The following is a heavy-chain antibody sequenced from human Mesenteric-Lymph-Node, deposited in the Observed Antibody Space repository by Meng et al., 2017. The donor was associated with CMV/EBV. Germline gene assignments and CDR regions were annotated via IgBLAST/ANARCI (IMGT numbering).Heavy chain of an antibody. V-gene: IGHV1-69-2*01. CDR2: VDPEDGET. J-gene: IGHJ5*02. D-gene: IGHD2-2*01. Sequence: YTFTDYYMHWVHQAPGKGLEWMGLVDPEDGETIYAEKFQGRVTITADTSTDTAYMELSSLRSEDTAVYYCALNIVVVPAAREANWFDPWGQGTLVTVSS. CDR3: ALNIVVVPAAREANWFDP. CDR1: YTFTDYY.